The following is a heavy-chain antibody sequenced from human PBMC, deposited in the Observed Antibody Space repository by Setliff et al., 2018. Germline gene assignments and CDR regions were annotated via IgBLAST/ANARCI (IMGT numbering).Heavy chain of an antibody. CDR1: GESFSESFSGYY. Sequence: PSETLSLTCAVYGESFSESFSGYYWNWIRQPPGKGLEWIGEINHSGSTNYNPSLKSRVTISVDTSKNQFSLKLSSVTAADTAVYYCARGDIAAPRYKLRFSAFDYWGKGTLVTVSS. D-gene: IGHD6-13*01. CDR3: ARGDIAAPRYKLRFSAFDY. V-gene: IGHV4-34*01. CDR2: INHSGST. J-gene: IGHJ4*02.